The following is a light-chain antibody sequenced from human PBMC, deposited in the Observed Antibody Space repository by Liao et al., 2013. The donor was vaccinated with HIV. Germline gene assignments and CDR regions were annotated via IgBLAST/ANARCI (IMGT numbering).Light chain of an antibody. Sequence: SYELTQPPSVSVSPGQTARITCSGDALPKQYAHWYHQKPGQAPVLVIYKDRERSSGIPQRFSGYSSGTTVTLTISAVQGEDEADYYCQSADSSGSYVIFGGGTKLTVL. J-gene: IGLJ2*01. CDR2: KDR. CDR1: ALPKQY. CDR3: QSADSSGSYVI. V-gene: IGLV3-25*03.